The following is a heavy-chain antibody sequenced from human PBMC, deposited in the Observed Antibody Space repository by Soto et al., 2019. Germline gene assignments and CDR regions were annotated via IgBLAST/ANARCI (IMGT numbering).Heavy chain of an antibody. CDR2: IYHSGST. J-gene: IGHJ6*02. V-gene: IGHV4-4*02. D-gene: IGHD2-2*01. Sequence: SETLSLTCAVSGGSISSSNWWSWVRQPPGKGLEWIGEIYHSGSTNYNPSLKSRVTISVDTSKNQFSLKLSSVTAADTAVYYCASQGGDIVLAPAAKGHYYGIAVWGQAPTVT. CDR3: ASQGGDIVLAPAAKGHYYGIAV. CDR1: GGSISSSNW.